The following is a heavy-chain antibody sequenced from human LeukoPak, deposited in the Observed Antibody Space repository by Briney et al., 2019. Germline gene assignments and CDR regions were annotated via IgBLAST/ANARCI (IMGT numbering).Heavy chain of an antibody. CDR3: ATKNPSSSSPFGESSGY. CDR2: ISYDGSNK. V-gene: IGHV3-30-3*01. Sequence: GRSLRLSCAASGFTFSSYAMHWVRQAPGKGLEWVAVISYDGSNKYYADSVKGRFTISRDNSKNTLYLQMNSLRAEDTAVYYCATKNPSSSSPFGESSGYWGQGTLVTVSS. CDR1: GFTFSSYA. D-gene: IGHD3-10*01. J-gene: IGHJ4*02.